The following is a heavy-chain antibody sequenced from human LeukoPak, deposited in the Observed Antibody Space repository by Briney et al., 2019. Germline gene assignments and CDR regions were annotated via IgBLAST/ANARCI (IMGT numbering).Heavy chain of an antibody. D-gene: IGHD2-15*01. J-gene: IGHJ3*02. CDR3: ARQVVAATWDAFDI. V-gene: IGHV3-33*01. CDR2: IWSDGSDK. CDR1: GFTFTTYG. Sequence: GGSLRLSCAASGFTFTTYGMHWVRQAPGKGLEWVAVIWSDGSDKYYADSVKGRFTISRDNSKNTLYLQMNSLRAEDTAVYYCARQVVAATWDAFDIWGQGTMVTVSS.